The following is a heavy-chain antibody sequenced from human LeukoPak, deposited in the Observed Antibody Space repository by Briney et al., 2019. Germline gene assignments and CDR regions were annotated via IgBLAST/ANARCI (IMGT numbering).Heavy chain of an antibody. D-gene: IGHD6-6*01. CDR3: AKALEYSSSFYYYYYMDV. CDR1: GGSLNGHY. CDR2: SGDRGGT. V-gene: IGHV4-34*01. J-gene: IGHJ6*03. Sequence: PSETLSLTCAVYGGSLNGHYWSWIRQSPGKGLEWIGESGDRGGTKFNPSLKSRVTISADTSKNQFSLKLSSVTAADTAVYYCAKALEYSSSFYYYYYMDVWGKGTTVTVSS.